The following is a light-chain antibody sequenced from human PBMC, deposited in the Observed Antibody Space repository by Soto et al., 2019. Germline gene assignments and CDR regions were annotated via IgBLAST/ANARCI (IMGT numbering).Light chain of an antibody. CDR3: QSYDSSLSGSVV. J-gene: IGLJ2*01. V-gene: IGLV1-40*01. CDR1: SSNIGAGYD. Sequence: QLVLTQPPSVSGAPGQGVTISCTGSSSNIGAGYDVHWYQQLPGTAPKLLIYGNSNRPSGVPDRFSGSKSGTSASLAITGLQAEDEADYYCQSYDSSLSGSVVFGGGTQLTVL. CDR2: GNS.